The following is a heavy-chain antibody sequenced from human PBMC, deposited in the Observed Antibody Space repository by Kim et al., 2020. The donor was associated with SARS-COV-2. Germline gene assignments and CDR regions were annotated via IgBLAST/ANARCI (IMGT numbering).Heavy chain of an antibody. CDR3: VRGRLEGDV. J-gene: IGHJ6*03. V-gene: IGHV3-66*01. D-gene: IGHD3-16*01. CDR1: GFTVSDNY. Sequence: GGSLRLSCAASGFTVSDNYMSWVRQAPGKGLEWVSVIFTGGTTYYADSVKGRFTFSRDNSKNTLYLQLNSLRVEDTAMYYCVRGRLEGDVWGRGTTVTVS. CDR2: IFTGGTT.